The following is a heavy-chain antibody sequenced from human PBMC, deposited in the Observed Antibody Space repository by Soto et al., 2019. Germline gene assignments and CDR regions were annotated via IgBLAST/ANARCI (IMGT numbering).Heavy chain of an antibody. D-gene: IGHD3-10*01. V-gene: IGHV4-39*01. CDR1: GGSISSSSYY. CDR3: ASLTGSGSYYYYYYMDV. Sequence: PSETLSLTCTVSGGSISSSSYYWGWIRQPPGKGLEWIGSIYYSGSTYYNPSLKSRVTISVDTSKNQFSLKLSSVTAADTAVYYCASLTGSGSYYYYYYMDVWGKGTTVTVSS. CDR2: IYYSGST. J-gene: IGHJ6*03.